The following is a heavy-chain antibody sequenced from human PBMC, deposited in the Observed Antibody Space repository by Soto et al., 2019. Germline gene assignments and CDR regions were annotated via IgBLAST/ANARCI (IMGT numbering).Heavy chain of an antibody. Sequence: GASVKVSCKASGYTFTSYDINWVRQATGQGLEWMGWMNPNSGNTGCAQKFQGRVTMTRDTSISTAYMELSSLRSEDTAVYYCARQWELSGYYYGMDVWGQGTTVTVSS. CDR2: MNPNSGNT. V-gene: IGHV1-8*01. J-gene: IGHJ6*02. D-gene: IGHD1-26*01. CDR3: ARQWELSGYYYGMDV. CDR1: GYTFTSYD.